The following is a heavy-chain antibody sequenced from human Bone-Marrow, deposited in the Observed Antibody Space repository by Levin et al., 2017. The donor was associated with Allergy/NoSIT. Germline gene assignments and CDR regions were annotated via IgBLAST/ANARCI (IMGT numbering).Heavy chain of an antibody. D-gene: IGHD3-10*01. Sequence: GGSLRLSCAASGFTFSDYDMHWVRQATGKGLEWVSRIGGAADTNYPGSVKGRFTISRENAKNSLYLQMSSLRVEDTAVYYCVRGLRGGFDPWGQGTLVTVSS. V-gene: IGHV3-13*01. CDR1: GFTFSDYD. J-gene: IGHJ5*02. CDR3: VRGLRGGFDP. CDR2: IGGAADT.